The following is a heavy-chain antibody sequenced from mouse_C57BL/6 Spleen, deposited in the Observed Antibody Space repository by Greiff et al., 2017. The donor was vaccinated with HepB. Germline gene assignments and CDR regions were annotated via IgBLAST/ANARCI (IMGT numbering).Heavy chain of an antibody. V-gene: IGHV1-80*01. J-gene: IGHJ4*01. CDR1: GYAFSSYW. D-gene: IGHD4-1*01. CDR2: IYPGDGDT. CDR3: ARRGLGGNAMDY. Sequence: VQLQQSGAELVKPGASVKISCKASGYAFSSYWMNWVKQRPGKGLEWIGQIYPGDGDTNYNGKFKGKATLTADNSSSTAYMQLSSLTSEDSAVYFCARRGLGGNAMDYWGQGTSVTVSS.